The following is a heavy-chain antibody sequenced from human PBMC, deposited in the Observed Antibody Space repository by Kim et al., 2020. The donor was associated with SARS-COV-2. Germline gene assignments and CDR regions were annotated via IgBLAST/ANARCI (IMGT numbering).Heavy chain of an antibody. V-gene: IGHV5-10-1*01. J-gene: IGHJ6*02. CDR3: ARKKALRAIFGVVIIGGMDV. CDR1: GYSFTSYW. D-gene: IGHD3-3*01. CDR2: IDPSDSYT. Sequence: GESLKISCKGSGYSFTSYWISWVRQMPGKGLEWMGRIDPSDSYTNYSPSFQGHVTISAYKSISTAYLQWSSLKASDTAMYYCARKKALRAIFGVVIIGGMDVWGQGTTVTVSS.